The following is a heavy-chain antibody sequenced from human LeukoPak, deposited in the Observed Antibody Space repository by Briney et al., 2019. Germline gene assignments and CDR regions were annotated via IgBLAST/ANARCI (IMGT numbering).Heavy chain of an antibody. CDR1: GGTFSSYA. CDR2: IIPIFGTA. Sequence: GASVKVSCKASGGTFSSYAISWVRQAPGQGLEWMGGIIPIFGTANYAQKFQGRVTITTDESTSTAYMELSSLRSEDTAVYYCARAGSSPSPFGDWGQGTLVTVSS. V-gene: IGHV1-69*05. D-gene: IGHD3-16*01. J-gene: IGHJ4*02. CDR3: ARAGSSPSPFGD.